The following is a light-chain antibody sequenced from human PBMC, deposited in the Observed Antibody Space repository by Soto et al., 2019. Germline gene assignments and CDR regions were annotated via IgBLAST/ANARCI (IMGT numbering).Light chain of an antibody. CDR3: QQRSNWPFT. CDR1: QSVRSNF. Sequence: EIVLTQSPGTLSLSPGDTATLSCRASQSVRSNFLAWYQHKPGQAPRLLIHDAYSRATGIPDRFSGSGSDRDFTLTISRLEPEDFAVYYCQQRSNWPFTFGPGTKVDIK. CDR2: DAY. J-gene: IGKJ3*01. V-gene: IGKV3D-20*02.